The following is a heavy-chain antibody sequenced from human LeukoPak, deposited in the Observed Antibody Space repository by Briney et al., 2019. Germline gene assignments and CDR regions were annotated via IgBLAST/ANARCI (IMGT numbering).Heavy chain of an antibody. CDR2: ISSSATYI. CDR3: ATWDDYGDFVAFEY. V-gene: IGHV3-21*01. CDR1: GFTFSSYW. D-gene: IGHD4-17*01. Sequence: GGSLRLSCAASGFTFSSYWMSWVRQAPGKGLGWVASISSSATYIYYADSVRGRFTISRDDAKKSVFLHMNSLRAEDTAVYFCATWDDYGDFVAFEYWGQGTLVTVSS. J-gene: IGHJ4*02.